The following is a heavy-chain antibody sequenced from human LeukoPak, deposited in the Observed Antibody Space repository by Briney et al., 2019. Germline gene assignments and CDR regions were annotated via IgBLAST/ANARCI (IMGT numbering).Heavy chain of an antibody. J-gene: IGHJ6*03. V-gene: IGHV4-59*01. D-gene: IGHD3-3*01. Sequence: SETLSLTCTVSGGSISTYHWNWIRKSPGKGLEWIGYMQSTGNSNYTPSINSRVTMSVDMSRNKIVLNLSSVTAAETAVYYCARASIWSGPYYYYMDVWGKGTTVTVSS. CDR1: GGSISTYH. CDR2: MQSTGNS. CDR3: ARASIWSGPYYYYMDV.